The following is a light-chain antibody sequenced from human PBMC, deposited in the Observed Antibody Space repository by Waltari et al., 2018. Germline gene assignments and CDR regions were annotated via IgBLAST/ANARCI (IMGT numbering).Light chain of an antibody. CDR1: QNINTW. Sequence: DIQMTQSPSTLSASVGDRVTITCRASQNINTWLAWYQQKQGKAPKLLIYETSTLEGGVPSRFSGSGSGTHFTLTISSLQPDDFGTYYCQQYKTFYSFGQGTKL. CDR3: QQYKTFYS. CDR2: ETS. V-gene: IGKV1-5*03. J-gene: IGKJ2*01.